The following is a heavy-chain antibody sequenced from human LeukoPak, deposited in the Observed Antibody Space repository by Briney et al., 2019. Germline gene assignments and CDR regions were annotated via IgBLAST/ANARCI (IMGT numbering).Heavy chain of an antibody. Sequence: SETLSLTCTVSGGSISSYYWSWIRQPPGKGLEWIGYIYYSGSTNYNPSLKSRVTISVDTSKNQFSLKLSSVTAADTAVYYCARSKYSSPTSPFDYWGQGTLVTVSS. CDR3: ARSKYSSPTSPFDY. D-gene: IGHD6-6*01. CDR2: IYYSGST. V-gene: IGHV4-59*01. CDR1: GGSISSYY. J-gene: IGHJ4*02.